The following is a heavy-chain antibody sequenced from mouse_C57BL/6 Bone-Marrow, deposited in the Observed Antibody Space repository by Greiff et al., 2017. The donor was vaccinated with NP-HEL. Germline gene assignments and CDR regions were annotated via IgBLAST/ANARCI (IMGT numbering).Heavy chain of an antibody. D-gene: IGHD1-1*01. J-gene: IGHJ2*01. CDR2: ISNGGGST. V-gene: IGHV5-12*01. Sequence: EVKVVESGGGLVQPGGSLKLSCAASGFTFSDYYMYWVRQTPEKRLEWVAYISNGGGSTYYPDTVKGRFTISRDTAKNTLYLHMSRLKSEDTAMYYCARHPYDGSRGYWGQGTTLTVSS. CDR3: ARHPYDGSRGY. CDR1: GFTFSDYY.